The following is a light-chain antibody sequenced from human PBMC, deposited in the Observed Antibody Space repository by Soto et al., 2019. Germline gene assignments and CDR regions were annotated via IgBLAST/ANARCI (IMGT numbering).Light chain of an antibody. CDR3: TSYRSSSSLYV. J-gene: IGLJ1*01. Sequence: QSVLTQPASVSGSPGQSITISCTGTSSDVGGYNFVSWYQQPPGKAPKLMVYDVNSRPSGVSNRFSGFKYANTASLTISWLQADDEADYYCTSYRSSSSLYVFGTGTKRTVL. V-gene: IGLV2-14*01. CDR2: DVN. CDR1: SSDVGGYNF.